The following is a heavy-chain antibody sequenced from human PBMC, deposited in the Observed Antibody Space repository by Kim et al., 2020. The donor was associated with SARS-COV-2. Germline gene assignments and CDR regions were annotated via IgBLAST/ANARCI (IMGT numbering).Heavy chain of an antibody. Sequence: DSLKGRFTISRHNAKNSLYLQMNSLRAEDTAVYYCARGSNGYSGYEDLDYWGQGTLVTVSS. J-gene: IGHJ4*02. V-gene: IGHV3-21*01. D-gene: IGHD5-12*01. CDR3: ARGSNGYSGYEDLDY.